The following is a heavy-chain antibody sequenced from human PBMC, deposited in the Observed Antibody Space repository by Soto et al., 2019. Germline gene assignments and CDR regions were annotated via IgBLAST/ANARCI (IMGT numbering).Heavy chain of an antibody. CDR2: INPSGGST. J-gene: IGHJ6*02. V-gene: IGHV1-46*01. Sequence: QVQLVQSGAEVKKPGASVKVSCKASGYTFTSYYMHWVRQAPGQGLEWMGIINPSGGSTSYAKKFQGRVTMTRDTSTRTVYMELSSLRSEDTAVYYCARDSRHYYYGMDVWGQGTTVTVSS. CDR1: GYTFTSYY. CDR3: ARDSRHYYYGMDV.